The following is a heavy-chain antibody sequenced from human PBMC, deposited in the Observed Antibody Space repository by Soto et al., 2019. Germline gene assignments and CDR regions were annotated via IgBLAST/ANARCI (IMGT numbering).Heavy chain of an antibody. CDR1: GGSVSSGSYY. D-gene: IGHD6-6*01. Sequence: SETLSLTCTVSGGSVSSGSYYWSWIRQPPGKGLEWIGYIYYSGSTNYNPSLKSRVTISVDTSKNQFSLKLSSVTAADTAVYYCASYSSSLGSDYWGQGTLVTVSS. CDR2: IYYSGST. CDR3: ASYSSSLGSDY. V-gene: IGHV4-61*01. J-gene: IGHJ4*02.